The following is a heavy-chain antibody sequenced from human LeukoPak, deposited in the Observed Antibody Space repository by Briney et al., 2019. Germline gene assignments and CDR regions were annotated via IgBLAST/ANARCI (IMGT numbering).Heavy chain of an antibody. CDR1: GYTFTDHY. D-gene: IGHD7-27*01. Sequence: ASVKVSCKASGYTFTDHYMHWVRQAPGQALEWVGWIKPDSGGTHYSQKFQGRVTWTTDTSIRTAYMELGGLRSDDSAVYFCARDHNWGPDYWGQGTLVTVSS. CDR3: ARDHNWGPDY. V-gene: IGHV1-2*02. J-gene: IGHJ4*02. CDR2: IKPDSGGT.